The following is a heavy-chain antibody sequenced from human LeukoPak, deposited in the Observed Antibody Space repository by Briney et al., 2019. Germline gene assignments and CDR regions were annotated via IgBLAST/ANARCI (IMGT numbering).Heavy chain of an antibody. Sequence: PGGSLRLSCATSGFTFSTYAMNWVRQAPGKGLEWVSVISVSGGSTYYADSVKGGFTISRDNSKNTLYLQMNSLRAEDTAVYYCAKIAGYYYGSGSYYNELPRANWFDPWGQGTLVTVSS. V-gene: IGHV3-23*01. J-gene: IGHJ5*02. CDR2: ISVSGGST. CDR3: AKIAGYYYGSGSYYNELPRANWFDP. CDR1: GFTFSTYA. D-gene: IGHD3-10*01.